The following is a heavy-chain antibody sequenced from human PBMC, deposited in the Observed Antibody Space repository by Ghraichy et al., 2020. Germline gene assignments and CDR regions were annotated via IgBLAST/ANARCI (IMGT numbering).Heavy chain of an antibody. CDR2: IKSKTDGGTT. J-gene: IGHJ6*02. D-gene: IGHD1-26*01. Sequence: GGSLRLSCAASGFTFSNAWMNWVRQAPGKGLEWVGRIKSKTDGGTTDYAAPVKGRFTISRDDSKNTLYLQMNSLKTEDTAVYYCTTGPRGEWELLYYYYGMDVWGQGTTVTVSS. CDR1: GFTFSNAW. V-gene: IGHV3-15*07. CDR3: TTGPRGEWELLYYYYGMDV.